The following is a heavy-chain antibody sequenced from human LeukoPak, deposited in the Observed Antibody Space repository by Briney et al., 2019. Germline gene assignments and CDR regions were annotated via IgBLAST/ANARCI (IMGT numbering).Heavy chain of an antibody. Sequence: GASVKVSCKASGYTFTSYAMLWVRQAPGQRLEWMGWINAGNGNTKYSQKFQGRVTITTDTSTSTAYMELRSLRSDDTAVYYCARDLRVAAAGNAFDIWGQGTMVTVSS. CDR2: INAGNGNT. J-gene: IGHJ3*02. CDR1: GYTFTSYA. CDR3: ARDLRVAAAGNAFDI. V-gene: IGHV1-3*01. D-gene: IGHD6-13*01.